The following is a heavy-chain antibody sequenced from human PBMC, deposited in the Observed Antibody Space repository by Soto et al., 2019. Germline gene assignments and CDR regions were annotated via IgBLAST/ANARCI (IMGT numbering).Heavy chain of an antibody. J-gene: IGHJ3*01. D-gene: IGHD2-15*01. Sequence: PGGSLRLSCAASGFIFTNYAMNWVRQAPGKGLEWVSVIGGRGNSAYYADSVQGRFTISRDNSKNTLSLQMSSLTADDTAIYYCVREGRSSLGFWGRGTMVTVSS. CDR1: GFIFTNYA. V-gene: IGHV3-23*01. CDR2: IGGRGNSA. CDR3: VREGRSSLGF.